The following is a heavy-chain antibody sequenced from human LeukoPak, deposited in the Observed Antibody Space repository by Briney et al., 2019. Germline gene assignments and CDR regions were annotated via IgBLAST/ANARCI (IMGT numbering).Heavy chain of an antibody. V-gene: IGHV4-39*07. J-gene: IGHJ4*02. Sequence: PSETLSLTCTVSGGSISSSSYYWGWIRQPPGKGLEWIESIYYSGSTYYNPSLKSRVTISVDTSKNQFSLKLSSVTAADTAVYYCASIQLQADYWGQGTLVTVSS. D-gene: IGHD5-18*01. CDR3: ASIQLQADY. CDR2: IYYSGST. CDR1: GGSISSSSYY.